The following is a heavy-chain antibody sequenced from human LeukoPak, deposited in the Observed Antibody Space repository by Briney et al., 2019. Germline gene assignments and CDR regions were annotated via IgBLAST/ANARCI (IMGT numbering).Heavy chain of an antibody. CDR3: AREWDQGYYDSSSYWLSYGMDV. CDR1: GFTFSTYA. CDR2: ISYDGSSK. D-gene: IGHD3-22*01. V-gene: IGHV3-30-3*01. Sequence: PGRSLRLSCAASGFTFSTYAMHWVRQAPGKGLEWVAGISYDGSSKYYADSVKGRFTISRDNAKNTLYLQMNSLRAEDTAVYYCAREWDQGYYDSSSYWLSYGMDVWGQGTTVTVSS. J-gene: IGHJ6*02.